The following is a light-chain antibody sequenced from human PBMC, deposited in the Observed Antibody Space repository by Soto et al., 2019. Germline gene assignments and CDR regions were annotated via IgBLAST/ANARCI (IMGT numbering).Light chain of an antibody. J-gene: IGLJ1*01. V-gene: IGLV2-14*01. CDR3: GSYSSTDTPFV. CDR1: STDVGGYNS. CDR2: EVT. Sequence: QSALAQPSSVSGSPGQSITISCTGTSTDVGGYNSVSWYQHHSGKAPKLLIYEVTNQPSGISDRFSGSKSVTTASLTISGLQAEDESDDYCGSYSSTDTPFVFGTGTKLTVL.